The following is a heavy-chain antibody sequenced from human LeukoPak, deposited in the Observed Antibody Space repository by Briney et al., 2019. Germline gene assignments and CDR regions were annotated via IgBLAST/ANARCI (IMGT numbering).Heavy chain of an antibody. CDR3: AKELYPRRNWNDGGFDY. Sequence: PGGSLRLSCAASGFTFSSYGMRWVRQAPGKGLEWVAFIRYDGSNKYYADSVKGRFTISRDNSKNTLYLQMNSLRAEDTAVYYCAKELYPRRNWNDGGFDYWGQGTLVTVSP. J-gene: IGHJ4*02. CDR2: IRYDGSNK. V-gene: IGHV3-30*02. D-gene: IGHD1-1*01. CDR1: GFTFSSYG.